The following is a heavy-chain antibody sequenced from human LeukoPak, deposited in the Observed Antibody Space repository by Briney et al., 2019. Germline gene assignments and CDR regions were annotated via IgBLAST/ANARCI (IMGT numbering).Heavy chain of an antibody. Sequence: SETLSLTCTVSGGSISSYYWSWIRQPAGKGLEWIGRIYTSGSTNYNPSLKSRVTMSVDTSKNQLSLKLSSVTAADTAVYYCARGGYSYGLDYWGQETLVTVSS. V-gene: IGHV4-4*07. CDR2: IYTSGST. CDR1: GGSISSYY. CDR3: ARGGYSYGLDY. D-gene: IGHD5-18*01. J-gene: IGHJ4*02.